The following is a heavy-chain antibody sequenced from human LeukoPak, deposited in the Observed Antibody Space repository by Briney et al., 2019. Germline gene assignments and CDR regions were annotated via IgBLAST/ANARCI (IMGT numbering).Heavy chain of an antibody. CDR1: GFTFSIYA. J-gene: IGHJ4*02. Sequence: PGGSLRLSCAASGFTFSIYAMSWVRQAPGKGLQWVSSITSSGDGTYYADSVKGRFTISRDNSENMLNLQMNSLRVEDTAEYFCAKDRPNYYGSNGHYYRRDGDYWGQGTLVTVSS. V-gene: IGHV3-23*01. CDR3: AKDRPNYYGSNGHYYRRDGDY. CDR2: ITSSGDGT. D-gene: IGHD3-22*01.